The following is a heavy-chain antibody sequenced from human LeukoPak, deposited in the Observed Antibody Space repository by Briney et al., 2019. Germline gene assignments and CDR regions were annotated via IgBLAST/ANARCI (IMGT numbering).Heavy chain of an antibody. V-gene: IGHV4-4*07. J-gene: IGHJ3*02. CDR2: IYTSGST. D-gene: IGHD3-10*01. CDR1: GGSISSYY. Sequence: SETLSLTCTVSGGSISSYYWSWIRQPAGKGLEWIGRIYTSGSTNYNPSLKSRVTMSVDTSKSQFSLKLSSVSAADTAVYYCARGRRITMVRGVSRVNTFDIWGQGTMVTVSS. CDR3: ARGRRITMVRGVSRVNTFDI.